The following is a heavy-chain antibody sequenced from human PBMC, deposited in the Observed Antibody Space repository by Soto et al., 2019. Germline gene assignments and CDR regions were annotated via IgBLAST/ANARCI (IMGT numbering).Heavy chain of an antibody. CDR3: ARPARQDTVAGNY. J-gene: IGHJ4*02. CDR2: IYYTGIT. V-gene: IGHV4-39*01. Sequence: TLSLTCTVSGGSISSSSYYWGWIRQPPGKGLEWIGNIYYTGITHYNPSLKSRATISIDTSKNQFSLNLNSVTATDTAVYYCARPARQDTVAGNYWGQGTLVTVSS. D-gene: IGHD6-19*01. CDR1: GGSISSSSYY.